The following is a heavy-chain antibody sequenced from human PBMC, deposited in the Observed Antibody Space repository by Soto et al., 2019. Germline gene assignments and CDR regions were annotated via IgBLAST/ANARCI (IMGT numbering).Heavy chain of an antibody. CDR3: ATSAKFDHLYYDYFYMNV. CDR1: GFTFSDYA. D-gene: IGHD3-9*01. Sequence: EVQLMEAGGGLVHPGDSLRLSCAAAGFTFSDYAMHWVRQAPGKGLEYVSAISNSGGSPYYADSVKGRFTVSRDNSKNTLYLQMDCLRVEDTAVYYCATSAKFDHLYYDYFYMNVWGVGSTVTVSS. V-gene: IGHV3-64*07. J-gene: IGHJ6*03. CDR2: ISNSGGSP.